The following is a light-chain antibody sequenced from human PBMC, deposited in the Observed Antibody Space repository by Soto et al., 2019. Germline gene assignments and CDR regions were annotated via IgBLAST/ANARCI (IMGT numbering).Light chain of an antibody. Sequence: EIVLTQSPGTLSLSPGERATLSCRASQTVNSNHLAWYQQKPGQAPRLLIYDASTRATGIPDRFSGSGSGTDFTLTISRLEPEDFAVYYCQRYGGSPLVSFGGGTKVEIK. CDR1: QTVNSNH. CDR2: DAS. J-gene: IGKJ4*01. CDR3: QRYGGSPLVS. V-gene: IGKV3-20*01.